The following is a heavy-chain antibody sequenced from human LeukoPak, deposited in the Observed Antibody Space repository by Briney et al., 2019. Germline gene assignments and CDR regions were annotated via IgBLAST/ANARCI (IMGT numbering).Heavy chain of an antibody. CDR2: IYTSGST. CDR3: ASVGGQDYRVYN. V-gene: IGHV4-61*02. D-gene: IGHD4-11*01. CDR1: GGSISSGSYY. Sequence: PSETLSLTCTVSGGSISSGSYYWSWIRQPAGKGLEWIGRIYTSGSTNYNPSLKSRVTISVDTSKNRFSLKLSSVTAADTAVYYCASVGGQDYRVYNWGQGTLVTVSS. J-gene: IGHJ4*02.